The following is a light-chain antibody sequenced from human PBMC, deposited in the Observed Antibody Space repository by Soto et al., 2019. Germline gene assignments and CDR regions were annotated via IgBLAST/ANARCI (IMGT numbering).Light chain of an antibody. V-gene: IGLV2-14*01. CDR3: SSYTSSSIVV. CDR2: DVS. Sequence: QTVVTQPASVSGSPGQSITISCTGTSRDVGGYNYVSWYQQHPGKAPKLMIYDVSNRPSGVSNRFSGSKSGNTASLTISGLQAEDEADYYCSSYTSSSIVVFGGGTKLTVL. CDR1: SRDVGGYNY. J-gene: IGLJ2*01.